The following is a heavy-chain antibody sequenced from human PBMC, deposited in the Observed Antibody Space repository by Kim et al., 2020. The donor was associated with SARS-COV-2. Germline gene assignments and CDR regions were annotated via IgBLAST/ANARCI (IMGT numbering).Heavy chain of an antibody. V-gene: IGHV4-30-2*01. J-gene: IGHJ5*02. Sequence: SETLSLTCAVSGGSISSGGYSWSWIRQPPGKGLEWIGYIYYSGSTYYNPSLKSRVTISVDRSKNQFSLKLSSVTAADTAVYYCARVVAGSWFDPWGQGTLVPVSS. CDR2: IYYSGST. CDR1: GGSISSGGYS. D-gene: IGHD5-12*01. CDR3: ARVVAGSWFDP.